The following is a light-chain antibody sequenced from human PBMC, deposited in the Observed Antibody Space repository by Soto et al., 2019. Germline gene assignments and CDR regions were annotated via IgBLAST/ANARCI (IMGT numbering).Light chain of an antibody. CDR1: QAVNSW. CDR3: QQSNNHPIS. V-gene: IGKV1-12*01. Sequence: IQMTQSPSTLSGSVGDRVTITCRASQAVNSWLAWFQQKPGMAPKLVIYDVSSLQSGVPSRFSGSGSGTEFTLTISSLQPEDFATYYCQQSNNHPISFGQGTRLEI. J-gene: IGKJ5*01. CDR2: DVS.